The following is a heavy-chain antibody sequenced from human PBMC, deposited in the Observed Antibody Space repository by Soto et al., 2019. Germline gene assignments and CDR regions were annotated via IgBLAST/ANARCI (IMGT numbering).Heavy chain of an antibody. CDR1: GFTFSSYA. D-gene: IGHD1-20*01. Sequence: EVQLLESGGGLVQPGGSLRLSCVASGFTFSSYAMSLVRQATGKGLEWISAVSGSGGSTYYADSVKGRFTISRDNSKDTLYLQMNNLRAEDTAVYYCAKPPDYNWNDYWGQGTLVTVSS. J-gene: IGHJ4*02. V-gene: IGHV3-23*01. CDR2: VSGSGGST. CDR3: AKPPDYNWNDY.